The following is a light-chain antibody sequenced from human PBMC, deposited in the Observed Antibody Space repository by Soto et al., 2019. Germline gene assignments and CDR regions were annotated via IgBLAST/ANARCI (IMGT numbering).Light chain of an antibody. CDR2: GVS. J-gene: IGKJ3*01. V-gene: IGKV3-15*01. CDR3: QQYNNWPPIFT. CDR1: QSVSSN. Sequence: EIVMTQSPATLSVSPGERATLSCRASQSVSSNLAWYQQKPGQAPRLLIFGVSTRATGIPARFSGSGSGTEFTLTISSLQSEAFAVYYCQQYNNWPPIFTFGPGTKVDIK.